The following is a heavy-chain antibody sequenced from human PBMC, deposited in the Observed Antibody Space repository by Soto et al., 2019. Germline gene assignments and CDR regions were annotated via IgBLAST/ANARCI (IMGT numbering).Heavy chain of an antibody. CDR1: GASIRSYY. CDR2: VYTSDYT. V-gene: IGHV4-59*03. J-gene: IGHJ6*02. Sequence: QMQLQESGPGLVKPSETLSLTCSVSGASIRSYYWHWIRQPPGKGLEWIGYVYTSDYTRYSSSLKSRVTISVDTSKSQFYLRLNSVTAADTAVYYXXXXXXXXXDFFYYNGMDVWGQGTTVTXXS. CDR3: XXXXXXXXDFFYYNGMDV. D-gene: IGHD3-3*01.